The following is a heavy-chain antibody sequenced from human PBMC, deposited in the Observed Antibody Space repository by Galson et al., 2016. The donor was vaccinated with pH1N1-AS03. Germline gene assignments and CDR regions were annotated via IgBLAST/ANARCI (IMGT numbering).Heavy chain of an antibody. D-gene: IGHD5-24*01. CDR3: ARQVRDSYNDYFDY. Sequence: QSGAEVTKPGESLKISCKTSGYIFTSYWVAWVRHMPGKGLEWMGIIYPGDSDTRYSPSFQGQVTISADRSINTAYLQWSSLMASVTAIYYCARQVRDSYNDYFDYWGQGILVTVSS. J-gene: IGHJ4*02. V-gene: IGHV5-51*01. CDR1: GYIFTSYW. CDR2: IYPGDSDT.